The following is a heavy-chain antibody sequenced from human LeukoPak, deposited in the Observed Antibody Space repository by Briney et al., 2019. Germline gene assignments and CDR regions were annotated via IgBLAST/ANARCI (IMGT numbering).Heavy chain of an antibody. CDR3: ARTRGANSYGYGY. CDR1: GFTFSSYG. CDR2: ISSSSSYI. D-gene: IGHD5-18*01. Sequence: GRSLRLSCAASGFTFSSYGMHWVRQAPGKGLEWVSSISSSSSYIYYADSVKGRFTISRDNAKNSLYLQMNSLRAEDTAVYYCARTRGANSYGYGYWGQGTLVTVSS. J-gene: IGHJ4*02. V-gene: IGHV3-21*01.